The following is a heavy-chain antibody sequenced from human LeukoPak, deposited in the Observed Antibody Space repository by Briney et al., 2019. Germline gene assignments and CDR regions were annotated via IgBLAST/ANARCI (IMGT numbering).Heavy chain of an antibody. CDR2: IYYSGST. V-gene: IGHV4-59*01. Sequence: TSETLSLTCTVSGGSLSSYYWSWIRQPPGKGLEWIGYIYYSGSTNYNPSLKSRVTISVDTSKNQFSLKLSSVTAADTAVYYCARVPEQWLVWEDAFDIWGQGTMVTVSS. D-gene: IGHD6-19*01. J-gene: IGHJ3*02. CDR1: GGSLSSYY. CDR3: ARVPEQWLVWEDAFDI.